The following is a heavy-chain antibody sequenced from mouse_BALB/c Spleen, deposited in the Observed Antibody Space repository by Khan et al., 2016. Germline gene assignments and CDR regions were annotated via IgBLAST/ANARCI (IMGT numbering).Heavy chain of an antibody. Sequence: EVQLVESGGGLVKPGGSLKLSCAASGFTLSDYYMYWVRQTPEKRLEWVATISDGGNYTYYPDSVKGRFTISRDNAKKNLYLQMSSLKSEDTAMYYCARGLDWCFDVWGAGTTVTVSS. CDR2: ISDGGNYT. CDR1: GFTLSDYY. J-gene: IGHJ1*01. CDR3: ARGLDWCFDV. V-gene: IGHV5-4*02.